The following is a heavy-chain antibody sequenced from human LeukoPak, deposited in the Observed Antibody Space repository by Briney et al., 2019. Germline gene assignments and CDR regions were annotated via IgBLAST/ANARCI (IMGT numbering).Heavy chain of an antibody. V-gene: IGHV4-39*01. Sequence: SETRSLICTVSGGSISGSSYYWGWIRQPPGKGLEWIGSIYYSGSTYYNPSLKSRVTISVDTSKNQFSLKLSSVTAADTAVYYCARGHYWLYYFDYWGQGTLVTVSS. D-gene: IGHD2-15*01. CDR3: ARGHYWLYYFDY. CDR1: GGSISGSSYY. CDR2: IYYSGST. J-gene: IGHJ4*02.